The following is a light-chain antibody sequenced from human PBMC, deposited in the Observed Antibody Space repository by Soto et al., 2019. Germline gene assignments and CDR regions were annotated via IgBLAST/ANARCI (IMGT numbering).Light chain of an antibody. CDR2: DAS. CDR1: QSVSNF. CDR3: QQRSNWPWT. V-gene: IGKV3-11*01. Sequence: EIVLTQSPATLSLSPGERATLSCRASQSVSNFLAWYQQKPGQAPRLLISDASNRATGIPVRFSGSGAGTDFSLTLSSLEPEDFEDYYCQQRSNWPWTFGQGTKVEIK. J-gene: IGKJ1*01.